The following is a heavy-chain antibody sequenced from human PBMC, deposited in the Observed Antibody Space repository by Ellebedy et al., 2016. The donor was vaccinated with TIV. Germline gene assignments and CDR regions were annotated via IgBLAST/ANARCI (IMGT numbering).Heavy chain of an antibody. CDR2: INHSGST. CDR1: GGSFSGYY. J-gene: IGHJ3*02. Sequence: SETLSLTCAVYGGSFSGYYWSWIRQPPGKGLELIGEINHSGSTNYNPSLKSRVTVSVDTSKNQFSLKLSSVTAADTAVYYCASAVEVGATPDAFNIWGQGTMVTVSS. CDR3: ASAVEVGATPDAFNI. D-gene: IGHD1-26*01. V-gene: IGHV4-34*01.